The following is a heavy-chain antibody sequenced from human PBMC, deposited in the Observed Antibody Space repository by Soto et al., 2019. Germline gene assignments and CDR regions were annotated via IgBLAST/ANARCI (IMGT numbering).Heavy chain of an antibody. V-gene: IGHV4-34*01. CDR2: INHSGST. D-gene: IGHD3-9*01. Sequence: PSETLSLTCAVYGGSFSGYYWSWIRQPPWKGLEWIGEINHSGSTNYNPSLKSRVTISVDTSKNQFSLRMTSVTAADTAVYYCASPSLDFDMCSWGHGTLVTVSS. CDR1: GGSFSGYY. J-gene: IGHJ5*01. CDR3: ASPSLDFDMCS.